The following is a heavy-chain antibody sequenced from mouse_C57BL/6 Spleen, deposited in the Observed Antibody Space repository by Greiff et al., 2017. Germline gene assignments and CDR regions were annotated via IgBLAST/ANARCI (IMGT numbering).Heavy chain of an antibody. CDR3: AREDGSSYAMDY. V-gene: IGHV1-18*01. Sequence: EVHLVESGPELVKPGASVKIPCKASGYTFTDYNMDWVKQSHGKSLEWIGDINPNNGGTSYNQKFKGKATVTVDNYSSTAYMELRSLTSEDTAVYYCAREDGSSYAMDYWGQGTSVTVSS. J-gene: IGHJ4*01. D-gene: IGHD1-1*01. CDR2: INPNNGGT. CDR1: GYTFTDYN.